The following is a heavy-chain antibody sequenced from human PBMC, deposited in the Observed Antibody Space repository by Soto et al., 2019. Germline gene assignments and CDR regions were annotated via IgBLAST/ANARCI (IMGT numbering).Heavy chain of an antibody. Sequence: SETLSLTCTVSGGSISSGDYYWSWIRQPPGKGLEWIGYIYYSGSTYYNPSLKSRVTLSVDTSKNQFALKLSSVTAADTAVYYCAIHQPPASDYWGQGTLVTVSS. CDR2: IYYSGST. J-gene: IGHJ4*02. V-gene: IGHV4-30-4*01. CDR1: GGSISSGDYY. D-gene: IGHD2-2*01. CDR3: AIHQPPASDY.